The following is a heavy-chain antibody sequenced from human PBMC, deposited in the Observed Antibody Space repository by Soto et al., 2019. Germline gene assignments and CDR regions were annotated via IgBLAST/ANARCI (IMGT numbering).Heavy chain of an antibody. CDR3: ARHYYDSSDYYDFDY. D-gene: IGHD3-22*01. CDR2: IYPGDSDT. V-gene: IGHV5-51*01. CDR1: GYGFTTYW. J-gene: IGHJ4*02. Sequence: GESLKISCKGSGYGFTTYWIGWVRQMPGKGLEWMGIIYPGDSDTRYRPSFQGQVIISADKSISTAYLQWSSLKASDTAMYYCARHYYDSSDYYDFDYWGPGTLVTVSS.